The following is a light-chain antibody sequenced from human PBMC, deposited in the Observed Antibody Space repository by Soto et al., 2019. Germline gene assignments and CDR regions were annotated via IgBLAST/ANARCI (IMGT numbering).Light chain of an antibody. V-gene: IGLV2-14*03. Sequence: QSALTQPASVSGSPGQSIAISCAGTSSDIGRSNYVSWYQQHPGKAPKLMISDVTNLPSGIADRFSGSKSGNTASLTIFGLQAEDVVHYYRAASATRATLVVFGGGTRLTVL. CDR1: SSDIGRSNY. CDR3: AASATRATLVV. J-gene: IGLJ2*01. CDR2: DVT.